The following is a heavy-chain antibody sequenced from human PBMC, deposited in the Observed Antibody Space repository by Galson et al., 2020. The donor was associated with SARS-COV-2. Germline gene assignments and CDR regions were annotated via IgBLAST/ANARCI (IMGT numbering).Heavy chain of an antibody. J-gene: IGHJ4*02. D-gene: IGHD3-3*01. CDR1: GYTLTELS. Sequence: GESLKISCKVSGYTLTELSMHWVRQAPGKGLEWMGGFDPEDGETIYAQKFQGRVTMTEDTSTDTAYMELSSLRSEDTAVYYCATVPTIFGVVMPYYWGQGTLVTVSS. V-gene: IGHV1-24*01. CDR2: FDPEDGET. CDR3: ATVPTIFGVVMPYY.